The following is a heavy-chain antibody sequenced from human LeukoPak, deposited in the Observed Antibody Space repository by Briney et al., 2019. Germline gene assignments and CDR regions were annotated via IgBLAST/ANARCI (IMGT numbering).Heavy chain of an antibody. CDR3: ARGLGYSYGYMGY. V-gene: IGHV1-69*13. CDR1: GGIFIIYA. D-gene: IGHD5-18*01. CDR2: IIPLFGTP. J-gene: IGHJ4*02. Sequence: VKVSCKASGGIFIIYAINWVRQAPGQGLEWMGGIIPLFGTPNYAQKFQGRVTITADESTSTAYMELSSLRSDDTAVYYCARGLGYSYGYMGYWGQGTLVTVSS.